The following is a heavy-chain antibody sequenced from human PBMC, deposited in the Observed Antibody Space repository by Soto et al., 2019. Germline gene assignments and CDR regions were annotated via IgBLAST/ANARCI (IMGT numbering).Heavy chain of an antibody. CDR2: IYYSGST. Sequence: SETLSLTCTVSGGSISSSSYYWGWIRQPPGKGLEWIGSIYYSGSTYYNPSLKSRVTISVDTSKNQFSLKLSSVTAADTAVCYCARHEGSGIFDYWGQGTLVTVSS. V-gene: IGHV4-39*01. D-gene: IGHD3-10*01. CDR1: GGSISSSSYY. CDR3: ARHEGSGIFDY. J-gene: IGHJ4*02.